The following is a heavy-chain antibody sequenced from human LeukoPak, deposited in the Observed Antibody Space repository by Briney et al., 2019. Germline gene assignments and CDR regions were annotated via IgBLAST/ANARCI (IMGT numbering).Heavy chain of an antibody. D-gene: IGHD3-22*01. CDR3: ARGTYYYDSSGYYSPRTFDY. V-gene: IGHV4-34*01. J-gene: IGHJ4*02. Sequence: PSETLSLTCAVYGGSFSGYYWSWIRQPPGKGLEWIGEINHSGSTNYNPSLKSRVTISVDTSKNQFSLKLSSVTAADTAVYYCARGTYYYDSSGYYSPRTFDYWGQGTLVTVSS. CDR1: GGSFSGYY. CDR2: INHSGST.